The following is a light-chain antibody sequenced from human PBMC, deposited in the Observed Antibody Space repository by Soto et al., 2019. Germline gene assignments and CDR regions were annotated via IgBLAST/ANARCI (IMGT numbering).Light chain of an antibody. CDR2: DAS. J-gene: IGKJ1*01. CDR1: QASSYN. Sequence: IVMTQSPATLSVSPGERATLSCSASQASSYNLGWYRNSPSQPHRLLIYDASTRATGIPARFSGSGSGTEFTLPISSLQSEDFAVYYCQQYNNWPPWTFGQGTKWIS. CDR3: QQYNNWPPWT. V-gene: IGKV3-15*01.